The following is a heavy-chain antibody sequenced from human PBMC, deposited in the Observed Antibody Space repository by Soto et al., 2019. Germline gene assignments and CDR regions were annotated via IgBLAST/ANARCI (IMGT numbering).Heavy chain of an antibody. D-gene: IGHD5-18*01. CDR1: GFSLSNGRMG. J-gene: IGHJ1*01. V-gene: IGHV2-26*01. CDR2: IFSSDEK. CDR3: ARMGYSYGYVAEYFQH. Sequence: QVTLKESGPVLVKPTETLTLTCTVSGFSLSNGRMGVSWIRQPPGKALEWLAHIFSSDEKSYSTSLKSRLTSSKDTSKGQVVLIRTNMDPVDTATYYCARMGYSYGYVAEYFQHWGQGTLVTVSS.